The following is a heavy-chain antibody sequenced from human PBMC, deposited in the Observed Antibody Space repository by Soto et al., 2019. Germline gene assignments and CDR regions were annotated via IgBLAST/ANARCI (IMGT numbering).Heavy chain of an antibody. J-gene: IGHJ4*02. CDR1: GYSFTSYW. D-gene: IGHD3-9*01. CDR2: IYPGDSDT. CDR3: ARRIDILTGYSSASFDY. V-gene: IGHV5-51*01. Sequence: GESLKISCKGSGYSFTSYWIGWVRQMPGKGLEWMGIIYPGDSDTRYSPSFQGQVTISADKSISTAYLQWSSLKASDTAMYYCARRIDILTGYSSASFDYWGQGTLVTVSS.